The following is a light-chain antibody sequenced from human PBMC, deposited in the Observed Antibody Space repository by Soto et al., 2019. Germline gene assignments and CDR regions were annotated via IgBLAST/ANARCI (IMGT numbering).Light chain of an antibody. J-gene: IGLJ2*01. CDR1: SSNLGAGYD. CDR3: SSQAGSDSLMV. Sequence: QAVVTQPPSVSGAPGQRVTISCTGSSSNLGAGYDVHWYQQLPGTAPKLLIYGNNNRPSGVPDRFSGSKSGTSASLAITGLQADDEADYYCSSQAGSDSLMVFGGGTKVTVL. CDR2: GNN. V-gene: IGLV1-40*01.